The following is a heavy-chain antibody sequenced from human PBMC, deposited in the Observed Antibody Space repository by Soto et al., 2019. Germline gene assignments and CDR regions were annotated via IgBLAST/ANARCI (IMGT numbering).Heavy chain of an antibody. V-gene: IGHV3-23*01. CDR1: GFTFSSYA. CDR2: IGGNGVST. Sequence: EVQLLESGGGLVQPGGSLRLSCAASGFTFSSYAMSWVRQAPGKGLEWVSTIGGNGVSTYYADSVKGRFTITRDNSKNTLYLHMTSLRAEDTALYYCAKRVSGDDWGQGNLVTVAS. J-gene: IGHJ4*02. D-gene: IGHD3-10*01. CDR3: AKRVSGDD.